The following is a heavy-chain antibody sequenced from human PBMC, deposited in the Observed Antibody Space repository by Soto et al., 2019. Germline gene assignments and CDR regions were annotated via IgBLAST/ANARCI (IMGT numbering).Heavy chain of an antibody. Sequence: GKGLEWVGRIRTRGEGGTTDYAAPVKGRFSVSRDDSRNTLYLQMNSLQTEDTAIYYCSADIASTIAYWGFDHWGQGTLVTVSS. J-gene: IGHJ4*02. CDR3: SADIASTIAYWGFDH. V-gene: IGHV3-15*07. CDR2: IRTRGEGGTT. D-gene: IGHD5-12*01.